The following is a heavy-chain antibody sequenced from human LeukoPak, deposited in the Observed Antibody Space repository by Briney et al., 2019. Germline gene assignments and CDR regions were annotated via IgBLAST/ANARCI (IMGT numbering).Heavy chain of an antibody. CDR2: IYYSGRT. Sequence: SETLSLTYTVSGGSISSYYWSWIRQPPGRGLEYIGHIYYSGRTDYNPSLRSRVTISVDTSKNQFYLKLNSVTAADTAVYYCARWYCSSTTCYYLDYWGQGTLVTVSS. CDR3: ARWYCSSTTCYYLDY. D-gene: IGHD2-2*01. CDR1: GGSISSYY. V-gene: IGHV4-59*01. J-gene: IGHJ4*02.